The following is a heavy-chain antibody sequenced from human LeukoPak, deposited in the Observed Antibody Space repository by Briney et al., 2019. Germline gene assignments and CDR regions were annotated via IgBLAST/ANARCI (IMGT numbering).Heavy chain of an antibody. CDR2: ISYDGSNK. CDR1: GFTFSSYS. J-gene: IGHJ4*02. Sequence: GGSLRLSCAASGFTFSSYSMNWVRQAPGKGLEWVAVISYDGSNKYYAGSVKGRFTISRDNSKNTLYLQMNSLRAEDTAVYYCAKDSPAYYDFWSGYYPDYWGQGTLVTVSS. V-gene: IGHV3-30*18. D-gene: IGHD3-3*01. CDR3: AKDSPAYYDFWSGYYPDY.